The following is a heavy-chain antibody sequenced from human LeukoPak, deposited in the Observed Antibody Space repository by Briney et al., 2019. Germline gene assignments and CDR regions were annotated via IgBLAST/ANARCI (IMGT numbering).Heavy chain of an antibody. CDR1: GFTLSNYPA. V-gene: IGHV3-30-3*01. D-gene: IGHD6-19*01. J-gene: IGHJ3*02. CDR3: ARGTYSSGRCDVFDI. Sequence: GGSLRLSCIASGFTLSNYPAMHWVRQAPGKGLEWVAAVSPDGNSKYYADSVKGRLTISRDISKNALYLEMNSLRPEDTAVYYCARGTYSSGRCDVFDIWGQGTMVTVSS. CDR2: VSPDGNSK.